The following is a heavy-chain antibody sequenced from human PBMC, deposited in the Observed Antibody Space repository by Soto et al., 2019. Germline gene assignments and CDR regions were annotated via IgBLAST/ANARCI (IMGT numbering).Heavy chain of an antibody. V-gene: IGHV3-33*01. CDR1: GFTFSSYG. CDR2: IWYDGSNK. D-gene: IGHD6-6*01. J-gene: IGHJ4*02. Sequence: QVQLVESGGGVVRPGRSLRLSCAASGFTFSSYGMHWVGQAPGKGLEWVAVIWYDGSNKYYADSVKGRFTISRDNSKNTLYLQMNSLRAEDTAVYYCARDSSFKRGYFDYWGQGTLVTVSS. CDR3: ARDSSFKRGYFDY.